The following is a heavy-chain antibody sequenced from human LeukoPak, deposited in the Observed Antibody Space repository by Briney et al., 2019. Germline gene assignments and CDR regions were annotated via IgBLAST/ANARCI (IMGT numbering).Heavy chain of an antibody. J-gene: IGHJ6*02. V-gene: IGHV1-2*04. D-gene: IGHD7-27*01. CDR1: GYTFTGYY. Sequence: ASVKVSCKASGYTFTGYYMHWVGQAPGQGLEWMGWINPNSGGTNYAQKFQGWVTMTRDTSISTAYMELSRLRSDDTAVYYCARDQIWGYSRSYYYGMDVWGQGTTVTVSS. CDR3: ARDQIWGYSRSYYYGMDV. CDR2: INPNSGGT.